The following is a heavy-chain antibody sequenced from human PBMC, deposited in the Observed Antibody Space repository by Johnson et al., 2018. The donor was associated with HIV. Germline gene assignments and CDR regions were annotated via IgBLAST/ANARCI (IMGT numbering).Heavy chain of an antibody. Sequence: QVQLVESGGGVVQPGRSLRLSCAASGFTFSSYAMHWVRQAPGKGLEWVAVISYDGSNKYYADSVKGRFTISRDNSKNTLYLQMNSLRPEDTAVYYCARDRAIVVAYDAFDSWGQGAMVTVAS. D-gene: IGHD3-22*01. CDR3: ARDRAIVVAYDAFDS. CDR2: ISYDGSNK. V-gene: IGHV3-30-3*01. J-gene: IGHJ3*02. CDR1: GFTFSSYA.